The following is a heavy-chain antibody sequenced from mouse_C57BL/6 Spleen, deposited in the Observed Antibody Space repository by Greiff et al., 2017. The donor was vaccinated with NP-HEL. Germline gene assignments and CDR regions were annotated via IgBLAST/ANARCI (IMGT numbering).Heavy chain of an antibody. CDR3: TRSRGSNCVGCAMDY. J-gene: IGHJ4*01. CDR2: IDPSDSYT. V-gene: IGHV1-69*01. D-gene: IGHD2-5*01. Sequence: QVQLQQPGAELVMPGASVKLSCKASGYTFTSYWMHWVKQRPGQGLEWIGEIDPSDSYTNYNQKFKGKSTLSVDKSSNTAYMQLSSLTSEDSAVYYCTRSRGSNCVGCAMDYWGQGTSVTVSS. CDR1: GYTFTSYW.